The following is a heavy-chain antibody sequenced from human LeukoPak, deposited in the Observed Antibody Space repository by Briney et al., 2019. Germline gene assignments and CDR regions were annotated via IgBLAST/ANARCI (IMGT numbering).Heavy chain of an antibody. V-gene: IGHV4-61*01. CDR2: IYYIGST. J-gene: IGHJ4*02. CDR1: GDPLNRSSYY. CDR3: ARYYDSTGGFDY. Sequence: SETLSLTCTVSGDPLNRSSYYWTWIRQPPGKGLEWIDYIYYIGSTNYNPSLRSRLTLSVDTSQNQLALRLSSVIAADTAVYYCARYYDSTGGFDYCGQGTLVTVSS. D-gene: IGHD3-22*01.